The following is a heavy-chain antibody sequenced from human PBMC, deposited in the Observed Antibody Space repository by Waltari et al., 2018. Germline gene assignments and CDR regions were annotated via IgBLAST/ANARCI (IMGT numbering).Heavy chain of an antibody. V-gene: IGHV3-15*01. CDR2: VKSKSDGGTR. J-gene: IGHJ4*02. CDR1: GFTFSNAW. Sequence: EVQLVESGGGLVKPGGSLRLSCAASGFTFSNAWMSWVRQAPGKGLEWDGRVKSKSDGGTRDYSAPVKGRFTISRDDSENTLYLQMNSLKTEDTAVYYCTTLFGDFWSGYFFDFWGQGTLVTVSS. D-gene: IGHD3-3*01. CDR3: TTLFGDFWSGYFFDF.